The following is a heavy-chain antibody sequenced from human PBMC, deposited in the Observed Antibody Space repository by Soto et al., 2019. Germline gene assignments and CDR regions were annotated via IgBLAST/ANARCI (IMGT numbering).Heavy chain of an antibody. CDR3: ARVMVDTAMDTFDY. CDR2: IIPIFGTA. V-gene: IGHV1-69*13. D-gene: IGHD5-18*01. Sequence: SVKVSCKASGGTFSSYAISWVRQAPGQGLEWMGGIIPIFGTANYAQKFQGRVTITADESTSTAYMELSSLRSEDTAVYYCARVMVDTAMDTFDYWGQGTLVTVSS. CDR1: GGTFSSYA. J-gene: IGHJ4*02.